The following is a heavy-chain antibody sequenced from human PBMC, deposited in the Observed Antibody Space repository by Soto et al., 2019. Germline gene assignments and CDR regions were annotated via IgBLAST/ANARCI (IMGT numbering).Heavy chain of an antibody. D-gene: IGHD3-16*01. CDR2: IIPIFGTA. V-gene: IGHV1-69*06. CDR1: GGTFSSYA. CDR3: AGDGGGGALYYFDY. Sequence: QVQLVQSGAEVKKPGSSVKVSCKASGGTFSSYAISWVRQAPGQGLEWMGGIIPIFGTANYAQKFQGRVTITADKSTSTGYMELGSLRSEGTVVYYCAGDGGGGALYYFDYWGQGTLVTVSS. J-gene: IGHJ4*02.